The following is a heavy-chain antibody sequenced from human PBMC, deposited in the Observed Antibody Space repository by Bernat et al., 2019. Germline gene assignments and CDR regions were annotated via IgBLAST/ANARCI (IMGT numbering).Heavy chain of an antibody. CDR3: ANGDGYNIAFDI. V-gene: IGHV3-23*04. Sequence: EVQLVESGGALVQPGGSLRLSCVASGFTFSSCAMSWVRQAPGQGLEWVSAISNSGGSTYYADSVKGRFTISRDNSKNTLYLQMNSLRAQDTAVYYCANGDGYNIAFDIWGLGTMVTVSS. J-gene: IGHJ3*02. D-gene: IGHD5-24*01. CDR2: ISNSGGST. CDR1: GFTFSSCA.